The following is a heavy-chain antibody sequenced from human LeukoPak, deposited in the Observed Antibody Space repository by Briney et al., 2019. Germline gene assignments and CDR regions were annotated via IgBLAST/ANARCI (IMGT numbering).Heavy chain of an antibody. D-gene: IGHD5-18*01. J-gene: IGHJ4*02. CDR2: ISSNGGST. Sequence: GGSLRLSCAASGFTFSSYAMHWVRQAPGWGLEYVSAISSNGGSTYYANSVKGRFTISRDNSKNTLYLQMGSLRAEDMAVYYCARALERYSYGYNFDYWGQGTLVTVSS. CDR3: ARALERYSYGYNFDY. CDR1: GFTFSSYA. V-gene: IGHV3-64*01.